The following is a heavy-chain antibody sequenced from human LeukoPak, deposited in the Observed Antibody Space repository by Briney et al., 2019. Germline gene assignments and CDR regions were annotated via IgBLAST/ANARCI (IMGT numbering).Heavy chain of an antibody. CDR3: AKDPPIVATSEGHWFDP. Sequence: PGGSLRLSCAASGFTFSSYAMSWVRQAPGKGLEWVSAISGSGGSTYYADSVKGRFTISRDNSKNTLYLQMNSLRAEDTAVYYCAKDPPIVATSEGHWFDPWGQGTLVTVSS. CDR1: GFTFSSYA. CDR2: ISGSGGST. J-gene: IGHJ5*02. D-gene: IGHD5-12*01. V-gene: IGHV3-23*01.